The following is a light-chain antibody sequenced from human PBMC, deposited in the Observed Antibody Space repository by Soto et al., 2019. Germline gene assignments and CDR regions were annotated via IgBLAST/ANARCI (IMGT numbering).Light chain of an antibody. Sequence: DIQMTQSPSPLSASVGDRVTIICRASQSIGDYLNWYQQKPGKPPNLMIHAASSLHNGVPSRFSGSRSGTDFTLTITTLQPEDFATYDGQQRYSTPITFGQGTRLEIK. CDR1: QSIGDY. J-gene: IGKJ5*01. CDR3: QQRYSTPIT. CDR2: AAS. V-gene: IGKV1-39*01.